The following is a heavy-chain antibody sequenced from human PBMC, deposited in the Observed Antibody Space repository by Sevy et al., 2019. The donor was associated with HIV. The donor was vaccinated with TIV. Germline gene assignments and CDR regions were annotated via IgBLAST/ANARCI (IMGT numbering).Heavy chain of an antibody. Sequence: ASVKVSCKASGGTFSSYAISWVRQAPGQGLEWMGRIIPIFGTANYAQKFQGRVTITADESTSTAYMELSSLRSEDTAVYYCARGFGVYYGSGSYKDRVGVSDYWGQGTLVTVSS. CDR2: IIPIFGTA. J-gene: IGHJ4*02. CDR1: GGTFSSYA. D-gene: IGHD3-10*01. V-gene: IGHV1-69*13. CDR3: ARGFGVYYGSGSYKDRVGVSDY.